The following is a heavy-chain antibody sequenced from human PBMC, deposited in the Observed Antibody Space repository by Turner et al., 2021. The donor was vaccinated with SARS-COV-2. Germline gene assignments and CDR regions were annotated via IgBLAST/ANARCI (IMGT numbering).Heavy chain of an antibody. J-gene: IGHJ1*01. CDR1: GGSISSSSYF. D-gene: IGHD2-21*02. V-gene: IGHV4-39*02. Sequence: QLQLQWSGPGLVKPSATLSLTCTVSGGSISSSSYFWGWIRQPQGKGLEWSGSIYYSGSTYYKPSLKSRVTISVDTSKNQFSLKLRSVTAADTAVYYCARDGGDPPRYFQHWGQGTLVTVSS. CDR2: IYYSGST. CDR3: ARDGGDPPRYFQH.